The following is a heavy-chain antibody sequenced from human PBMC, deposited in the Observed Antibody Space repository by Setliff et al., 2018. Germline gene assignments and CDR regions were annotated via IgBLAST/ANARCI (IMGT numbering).Heavy chain of an antibody. CDR3: ARGRGISMIVVVTHDAFDI. J-gene: IGHJ3*02. V-gene: IGHV4-38-2*01. D-gene: IGHD3-22*01. CDR1: GSSIISDYY. Sequence: PSETLSLTCAVSGSSIISDYYWVWIRQPPGRGLEWIGSIFQSGNTYYNPSLKSRVTISVDTSKNQFSLKLSSVTAADTAVYYCARGRGISMIVVVTHDAFDIWGQGTMVTVSS. CDR2: IFQSGNT.